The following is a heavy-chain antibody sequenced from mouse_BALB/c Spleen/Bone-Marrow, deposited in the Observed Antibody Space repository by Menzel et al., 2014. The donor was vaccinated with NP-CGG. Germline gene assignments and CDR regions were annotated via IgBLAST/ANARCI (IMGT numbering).Heavy chain of an antibody. CDR3: TRSRYGDY. D-gene: IGHD2-14*01. CDR1: GYTFTDYT. V-gene: IGHV1-18*01. CDR2: INPNIGGT. J-gene: IGHJ2*01. Sequence: VQLQLSGPELVKPGASVKISCKTSGYTFTDYTIHWVKQSHGKSLEWIGHINPNIGGTTYNQKFKGKATLTLDKSSTAAYMELRSLTSEDSAVYYCTRSRYGDYWGQGTTLTVSS.